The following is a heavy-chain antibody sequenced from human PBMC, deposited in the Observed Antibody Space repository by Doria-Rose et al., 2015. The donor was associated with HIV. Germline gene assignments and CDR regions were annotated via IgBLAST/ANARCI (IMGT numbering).Heavy chain of an antibody. Sequence: SGPVLVKPTETLTLTCTVSGVSLSSPGMGVSWIRQPPGKALEWLANIFSDDERSYKTSLKSRLTIARGASKSQVVLTRTDMDPVDTATYYCARIKSSRWYHKYYFDFWGQGTRVIVSA. CDR1: GVSLSSPGMG. D-gene: IGHD6-13*01. CDR2: IFSDDER. J-gene: IGHJ4*02. CDR3: ARIKSSRWYHKYYFDF. V-gene: IGHV2-26*01.